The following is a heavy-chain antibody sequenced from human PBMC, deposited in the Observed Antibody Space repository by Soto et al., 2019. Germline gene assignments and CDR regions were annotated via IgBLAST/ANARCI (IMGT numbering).Heavy chain of an antibody. Sequence: QVQLVQSGAEVKKPGSSVKVSCKASGGTFSSYAISWVRQAPGQGLEWMGGIIPIFGTANYAQKFQGRVTITADKSTSTTYMELSCLRSEDTAVYYCARGITGTVSYYYGMDVWGQGTTVTVSS. CDR2: IIPIFGTA. V-gene: IGHV1-69*14. D-gene: IGHD1-20*01. J-gene: IGHJ6*02. CDR3: ARGITGTVSYYYGMDV. CDR1: GGTFSSYA.